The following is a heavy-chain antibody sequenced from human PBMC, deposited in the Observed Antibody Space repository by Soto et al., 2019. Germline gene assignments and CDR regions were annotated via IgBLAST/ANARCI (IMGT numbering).Heavy chain of an antibody. V-gene: IGHV4-30-4*01. CDR3: ARTPYDSSGYYEGPEYFQH. CDR1: GGSISSGDYY. CDR2: IYYSGST. J-gene: IGHJ1*01. D-gene: IGHD3-22*01. Sequence: QVQLQESGPGLVKPSQTLSLTCTVSGGSISSGDYYWSWVRQPPGKGLEWIGYIYYSGSTYYNPSLKSRVTISVDTSKNQCSRKLSSVTAADTAVYYCARTPYDSSGYYEGPEYFQHWGQGTLVTVSS.